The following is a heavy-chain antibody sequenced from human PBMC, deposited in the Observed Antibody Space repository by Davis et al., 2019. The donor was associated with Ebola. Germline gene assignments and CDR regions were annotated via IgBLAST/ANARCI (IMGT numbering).Heavy chain of an antibody. CDR3: AKEPGPDYVGYYYYYGMDV. CDR1: GFTFSSYG. Sequence: GESLKISCAASGFTFSSYGMHWVRQAPGKGLEWVAVIWYDGSNKYYADSVKGRFTISRDNSKNTLYLQMNSLRAEDTAVYYCAKEPGPDYVGYYYYYGMDVWGQGTTVTVSS. J-gene: IGHJ6*02. CDR2: IWYDGSNK. V-gene: IGHV3-33*06. D-gene: IGHD4-23*01.